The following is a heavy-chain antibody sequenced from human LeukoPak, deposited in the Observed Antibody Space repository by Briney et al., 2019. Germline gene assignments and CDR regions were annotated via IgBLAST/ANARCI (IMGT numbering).Heavy chain of an antibody. Sequence: SETLSLTCAVYGGSFSGYYWSWIRQPPGKGLGWIGEINHSGSTNYNPSLKSRVTISVDTSKNQFSLKLSSVTAADTAVYYCARVFCSGGSCKPYYFDYWGQGTLVTVSS. J-gene: IGHJ4*02. D-gene: IGHD2-15*01. CDR2: INHSGST. CDR3: ARVFCSGGSCKPYYFDY. V-gene: IGHV4-34*01. CDR1: GGSFSGYY.